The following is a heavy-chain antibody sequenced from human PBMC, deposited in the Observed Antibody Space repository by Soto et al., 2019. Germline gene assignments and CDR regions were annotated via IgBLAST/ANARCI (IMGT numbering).Heavy chain of an antibody. Sequence: GASVKVSCKASGDTFTNYVVSWVRQAPGQELEWMGGIIPLFATTHYAQRFLDRVTITADESTRTAYMELSTLRSEDSATYYCAVWSTQMPSVAINYYSAMDVWGQGTTVTVSS. D-gene: IGHD2-21*01. CDR2: IIPLFATT. V-gene: IGHV1-69*13. J-gene: IGHJ6*02. CDR3: AVWSTQMPSVAINYYSAMDV. CDR1: GDTFTNYV.